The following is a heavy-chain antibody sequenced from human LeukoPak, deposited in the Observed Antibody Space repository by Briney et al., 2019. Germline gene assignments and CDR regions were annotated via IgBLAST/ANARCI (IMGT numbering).Heavy chain of an antibody. CDR2: IYTSGST. Sequence: PSETLSLTCSVSGYSISDGYYWSWIRQPAGKGLEWIGRIYTSGSTNYNPSLKSRVTISVDTSKNQFSLKLSSVTAADTAVYYCARTENVYSSPLDYYYYYYMDVWGKGTTVTVSS. J-gene: IGHJ6*03. CDR1: GYSISDGYY. D-gene: IGHD6-13*01. CDR3: ARTENVYSSPLDYYYYYYMDV. V-gene: IGHV4-61*02.